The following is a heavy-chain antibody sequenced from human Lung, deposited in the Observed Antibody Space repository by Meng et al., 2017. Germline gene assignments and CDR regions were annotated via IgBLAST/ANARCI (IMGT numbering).Heavy chain of an antibody. D-gene: IGHD4-11*01. V-gene: IGHV4-34*01. CDR3: ARGPTTMAHDFDY. CDR1: GGSFSDYY. J-gene: IGHJ4*02. CDR2: INHSGST. Sequence: QGPLQQWGAGLLYPSETLSLTCVVSGGSFSDYYWSSIRQPPGKGLEWIGEINHSGSTNYNPSLESRATISVDTSQNNLSLKLSSVTAADSAVYYCARGPTTMAHDFDYWGQGTLVTVSS.